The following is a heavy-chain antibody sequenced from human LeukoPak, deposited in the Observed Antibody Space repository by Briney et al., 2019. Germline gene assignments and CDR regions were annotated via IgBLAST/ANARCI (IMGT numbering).Heavy chain of an antibody. Sequence: ASVKVSCKASGYTFTSYYMHWVRQAPGQGLEWMGIINPSGGSTSYAQKFQGRVTMTRDTSTSTVYMELSSLRSEDTAVYYSARLLPQDAFDIWGQGTMVTVSS. D-gene: IGHD3-22*01. V-gene: IGHV1-46*01. CDR2: INPSGGST. J-gene: IGHJ3*02. CDR3: ARLLPQDAFDI. CDR1: GYTFTSYY.